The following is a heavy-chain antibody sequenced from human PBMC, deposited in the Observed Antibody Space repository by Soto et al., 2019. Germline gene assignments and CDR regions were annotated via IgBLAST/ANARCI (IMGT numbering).Heavy chain of an antibody. CDR1: GGSISSSSYY. CDR3: ARLDRAYYYGMDV. J-gene: IGHJ6*02. V-gene: IGHV4-39*01. CDR2: IYYSGST. Sequence: QLQLQESGPGLVKPSETLSLTCTVSGGSISSSSYYWGWIRQPPGKGLEWIGSIYYSGSTYYNPSRKSRVTICVATSKNQFSLKLSSVTAADTAVYYCARLDRAYYYGMDVWGQGTTVTVSS. D-gene: IGHD3-22*01.